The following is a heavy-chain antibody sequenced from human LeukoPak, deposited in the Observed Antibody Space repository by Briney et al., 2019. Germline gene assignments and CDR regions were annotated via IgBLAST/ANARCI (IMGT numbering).Heavy chain of an antibody. J-gene: IGHJ6*02. Sequence: SETLSLTCTVSGGSISSSSYYWGWLRQPPGKGLEWIGSIYYSGSTYYNPSLKSRVTISVDTSKNQFSLKLSSVTAADTAVYYCATSPARCSGGSCYYYYGMDVWGQGTTVTVSS. D-gene: IGHD2-15*01. CDR1: GGSISSSSYY. V-gene: IGHV4-39*01. CDR2: IYYSGST. CDR3: ATSPARCSGGSCYYYYGMDV.